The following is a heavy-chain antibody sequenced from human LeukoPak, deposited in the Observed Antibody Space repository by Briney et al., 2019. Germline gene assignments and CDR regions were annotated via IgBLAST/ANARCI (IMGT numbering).Heavy chain of an antibody. CDR1: GYTFTIYY. Sequence: GASVKVSCKASGYTFTIYYIHWVRQAPGQGLEWMGIINPSGGSTSYAQKFQGRVTMTRDTSTSTVYMELSSLRSEDTAVYYCAREDVDTAMAPAGGHYYYGMDVWGQGTTVTVSS. CDR2: INPSGGST. J-gene: IGHJ6*02. D-gene: IGHD5-18*01. CDR3: AREDVDTAMAPAGGHYYYGMDV. V-gene: IGHV1-46*01.